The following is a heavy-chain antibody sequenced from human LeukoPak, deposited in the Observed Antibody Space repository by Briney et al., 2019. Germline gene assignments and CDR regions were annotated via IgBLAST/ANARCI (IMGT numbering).Heavy chain of an antibody. CDR1: GYTFTSYG. Sequence: ASVKVSCKASGYTFTSYGISWVRQAPGQGLEWMGWISAYNGNTNYAQKLQGRVTMTTDTSTSTAYMELRSLRSDDTAVYYCARMAAAGPAGWFNPWGQGTLVTVSS. CDR2: ISAYNGNT. CDR3: ARMAAAGPAGWFNP. J-gene: IGHJ5*02. D-gene: IGHD6-13*01. V-gene: IGHV1-18*04.